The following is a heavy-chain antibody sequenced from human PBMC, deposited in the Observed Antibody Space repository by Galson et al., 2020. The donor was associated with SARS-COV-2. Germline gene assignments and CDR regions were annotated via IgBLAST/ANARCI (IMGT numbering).Heavy chain of an antibody. CDR3: AREGGTIAALAYNWFDP. J-gene: IGHJ5*02. CDR2: VYSSGNT. D-gene: IGHD6-13*01. Sequence: SETLSLTCTVSGGSISSYYWNWIRQSPEKGLEWIGYVYSSGNTPYNPSPKSRVTISVDTAKNQVSLNLYSVTAADTAVYYCAREGGTIAALAYNWFDPWGQGILVTVSS. V-gene: IGHV4-59*01. CDR1: GGSISSYY.